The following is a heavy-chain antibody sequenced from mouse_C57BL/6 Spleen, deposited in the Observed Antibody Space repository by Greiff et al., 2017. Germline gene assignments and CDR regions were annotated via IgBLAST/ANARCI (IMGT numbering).Heavy chain of an antibody. Sequence: VQLQQSGPGLVKPGASVKISCKASGYTFTGYYINWVKQRPGQGLEWIGLIYPGSGNTKYTAKFKGKATFTVDTSSSTAYMQLSSLTSEDSAVYVCARSDYYGSSYYAMDYWGQGTSVTVSS. J-gene: IGHJ4*01. V-gene: IGHV1-84*01. CDR1: GYTFTGYY. CDR2: IYPGSGNT. CDR3: ARSDYYGSSYYAMDY. D-gene: IGHD1-1*01.